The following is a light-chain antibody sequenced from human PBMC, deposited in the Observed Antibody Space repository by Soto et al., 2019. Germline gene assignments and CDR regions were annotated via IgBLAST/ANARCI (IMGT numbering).Light chain of an antibody. CDR1: QTMSRN. Sequence: DIQMTQSPSSLSASVGDRVTISCRASQTMSRNLNWYQQKPGKAPNLLIYAASNLQSGVPSRFSGSGSGTDFTLAISSLQPEDVATYYCQQSDSIPRTFGQGTKLEIK. CDR2: AAS. V-gene: IGKV1-39*01. J-gene: IGKJ2*02. CDR3: QQSDSIPRT.